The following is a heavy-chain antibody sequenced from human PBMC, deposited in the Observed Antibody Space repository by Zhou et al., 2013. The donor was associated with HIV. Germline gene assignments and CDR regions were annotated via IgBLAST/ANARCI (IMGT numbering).Heavy chain of an antibody. Sequence: QVQLVQSGAEVKKPGSSVKVSCKASGGSFRSYSISWVRQAPGQGLEWIGGINPILNTANYAQKFQGRVTITTDESTSTAYVELSSLISADTAVYYCAREGVDVVTARFGWFDPWGQGNPGHRLL. V-gene: IGHV1-69*05. CDR2: INPILNTA. D-gene: IGHD2-2*03. CDR3: AREGVDVVTARFGWFDP. J-gene: IGHJ5*02. CDR1: GGSFRSYS.